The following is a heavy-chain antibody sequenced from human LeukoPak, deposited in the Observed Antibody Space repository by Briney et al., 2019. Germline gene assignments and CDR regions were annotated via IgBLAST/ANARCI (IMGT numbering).Heavy chain of an antibody. V-gene: IGHV4-34*01. CDR2: INHSGNT. CDR1: GGSFSAYY. Sequence: SETLSLTCAVYGGSFSAYYWSWIRQPPGKGLEWIGEINHSGNTNYNLSLESRVTISVDTSKNQFSLKLSSVTAADTAVYYCARGRGDIVVVPAAVREPAFHYWGQGTLVTVSS. J-gene: IGHJ4*02. D-gene: IGHD2-2*01. CDR3: ARGRGDIVVVPAAVREPAFHY.